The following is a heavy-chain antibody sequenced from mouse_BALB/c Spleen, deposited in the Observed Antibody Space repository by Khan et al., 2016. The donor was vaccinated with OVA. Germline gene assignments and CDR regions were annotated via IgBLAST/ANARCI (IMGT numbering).Heavy chain of an antibody. V-gene: IGHV1S81*02. J-gene: IGHJ3*01. D-gene: IGHD2-2*01. CDR1: GYTFSSYY. CDR2: INPHNGDS. Sequence: QIQLVQSGAELVKTGASVKLSCKASGYTFSSYYLYWVQQRPGQGLEWIGEINPHNGDSNFTEKFKSKATLTVEIFSYTAYMQLTSLTSEDSAVDYCTRSGYGSFAYWGEGNLVTVSA. CDR3: TRSGYGSFAY.